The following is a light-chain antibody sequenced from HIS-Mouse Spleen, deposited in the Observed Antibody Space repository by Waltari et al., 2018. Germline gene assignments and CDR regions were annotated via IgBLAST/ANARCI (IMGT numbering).Light chain of an antibody. CDR1: ALPNKY. V-gene: IGLV3-10*01. CDR3: YSTDSSGNHRV. Sequence: SYALTQPPPASVSPGQPARIPSSGGALPNKYVCRYQQKSGQAPVLVIYEDSKRPSGIPERFSGSSSGTMATLTISGAQVEDEADYYCYSTDSSGNHRVFGGGTKLTVL. J-gene: IGLJ2*01. CDR2: EDS.